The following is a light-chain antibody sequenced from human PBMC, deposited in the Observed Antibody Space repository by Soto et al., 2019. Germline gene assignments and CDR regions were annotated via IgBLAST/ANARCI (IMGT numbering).Light chain of an antibody. V-gene: IGKV3D-20*02. J-gene: IGKJ5*01. CDR3: QQRSKWPIT. CDR2: GAS. Sequence: EIVLTQSPGTLSLSPLERANLXGGTSQSVSSSYLAWYQQKPGQAPRLLIYGASRRATGIPARFSGSGSGTDFTLTISSLEPEDFAVYYCQQRSKWPITFGQGTRLEIK. CDR1: QSVSSSY.